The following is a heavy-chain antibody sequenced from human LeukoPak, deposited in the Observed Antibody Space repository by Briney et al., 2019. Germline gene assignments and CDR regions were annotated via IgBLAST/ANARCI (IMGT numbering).Heavy chain of an antibody. V-gene: IGHV1-69*13. D-gene: IGHD2-8*01. J-gene: IGHJ4*02. CDR3: ARAGDIVLHPTN. CDR1: GGTFSSYA. Sequence: PVKVSCKASGGTFSSYAISWVRQAPGQGLEWMGGIIPIFGTANYAQKSQGRVTITADESTSTAYMELSSLRSEDTAVYYCARAGDIVLHPTNWGQGTLVTVSS. CDR2: IIPIFGTA.